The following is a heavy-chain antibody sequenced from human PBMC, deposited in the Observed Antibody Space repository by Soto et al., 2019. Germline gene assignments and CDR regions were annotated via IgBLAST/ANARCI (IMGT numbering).Heavy chain of an antibody. V-gene: IGHV3-66*01. D-gene: IGHD2-15*01. J-gene: IGHJ6*03. CDR2: IYSGGST. CDR1: GFTVSSNY. Sequence: PGGSLRLSCAASGFTVSSNYMSWVRQAPGKGLEWVSVIYSGGSTYYADSVKGRLTISRDNSKNTLYLQMNSLRAEDTAVYYCARVGDCSGGSCYYYYMDVWGKGTTVTVSS. CDR3: ARVGDCSGGSCYYYYMDV.